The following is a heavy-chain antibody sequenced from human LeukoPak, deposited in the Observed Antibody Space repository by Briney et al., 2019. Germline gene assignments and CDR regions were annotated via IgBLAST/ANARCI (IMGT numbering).Heavy chain of an antibody. D-gene: IGHD3-3*01. CDR3: ARNYEFWSFDY. CDR2: INPNSGGT. CDR1: GYIFTDYY. J-gene: IGHJ4*02. V-gene: IGHV1/OR15-1*01. Sequence: GASVKVSCKASGYIFTDYYMHWVRQAPGQELGWMGRINPNSGGTNYAQKFQGRVTMTRDTSISTAYTELSSLRSDDTALYYCARNYEFWSFDYWGQGTLVIVSS.